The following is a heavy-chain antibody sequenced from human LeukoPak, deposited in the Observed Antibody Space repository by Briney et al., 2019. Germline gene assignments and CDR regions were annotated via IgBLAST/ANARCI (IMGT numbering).Heavy chain of an antibody. CDR2: INSDGSST. V-gene: IGHV3-74*01. D-gene: IGHD2-2*01. CDR1: GFTFSSYW. CDR3: ARGSIPAAIVNRSNWFDP. J-gene: IGHJ5*02. Sequence: GGPLTLSCAASGFTFSSYWMHWVRQAPGKGLVWVSRINSDGSSTSYADSVKGRFTISRDNAKNTLYLQMNSLRAEDTAVYYCARGSIPAAIVNRSNWFDPWAREPWSPSPQ.